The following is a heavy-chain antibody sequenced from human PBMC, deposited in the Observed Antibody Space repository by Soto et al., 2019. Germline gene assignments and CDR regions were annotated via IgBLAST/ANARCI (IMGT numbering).Heavy chain of an antibody. CDR1: GYTFINYG. Sequence: ASVKVSCKASGYTFINYGVTWVRQDPGQGLEWMGWISTHNGNTNYAQKLQGRVTMTTDTSTSTAYMDLRSLRSDDTAVYYCARVYYDSRGYYSPDVWGQGTTVTVSS. CDR3: ARVYYDSRGYYSPDV. CDR2: ISTHNGNT. J-gene: IGHJ6*02. V-gene: IGHV1-18*01. D-gene: IGHD3-22*01.